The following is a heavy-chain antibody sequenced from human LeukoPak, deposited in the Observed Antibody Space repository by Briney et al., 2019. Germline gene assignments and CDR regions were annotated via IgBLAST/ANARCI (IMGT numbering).Heavy chain of an antibody. V-gene: IGHV4-59*12. CDR1: GGSIGSYY. Sequence: SETLSLTCTVSGGSIGSYYWSWIRQPPGKGLEWIGYIYYSGSTKYNPSLKSRVTMSIDTSKSQFSLKLSSVTAADTAVYYCARGGGSGWFIDYWGQGTLVTVSS. CDR2: IYYSGST. D-gene: IGHD6-19*01. CDR3: ARGGGSGWFIDY. J-gene: IGHJ4*02.